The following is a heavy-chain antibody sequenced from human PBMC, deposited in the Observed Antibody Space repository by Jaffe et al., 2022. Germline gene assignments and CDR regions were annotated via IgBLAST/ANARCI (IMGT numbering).Heavy chain of an antibody. V-gene: IGHV3-49*04. D-gene: IGHD5-18*01. CDR1: GFTFGDYA. Sequence: EVQLVESGGGLVQPGRSLRLSCTASGFTFGDYAMSWVRQAPGKGLEWVGFIRSKAYGGTTEYAASVKGRFTISRDDSKSIAYLQMNSLKTEDTAVYYCTRDLQPWIQLWFGYWGQGTLVTVSS. CDR2: IRSKAYGGTT. CDR3: TRDLQPWIQLWFGY. J-gene: IGHJ4*02.